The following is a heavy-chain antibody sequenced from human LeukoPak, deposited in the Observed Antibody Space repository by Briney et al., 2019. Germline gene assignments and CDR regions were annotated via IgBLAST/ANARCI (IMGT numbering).Heavy chain of an antibody. CDR3: ARDLYDSSGYSQN. CDR2: INPNSGGT. Sequence: RASVKVSCKASGYTFTGYYMHWVRQAPGQGLEWMGWINPNSGGTNYAQKFQGRVTMTRDTSISTAYMELSRLRSDDTAVYYCARDLYDSSGYSQNWGQGTLVTVSS. D-gene: IGHD3-22*01. J-gene: IGHJ1*01. V-gene: IGHV1-2*02. CDR1: GYTFTGYY.